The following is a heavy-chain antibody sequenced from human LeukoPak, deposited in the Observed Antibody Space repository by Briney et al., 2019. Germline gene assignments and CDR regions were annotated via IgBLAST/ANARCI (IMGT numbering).Heavy chain of an antibody. D-gene: IGHD3-3*01. J-gene: IGHJ4*02. Sequence: SETLSLTCTVSGGSISSSSYYWGWIRQPPGKGLEWIGSIYYSGSTYYNPSLKSRDTISVDTSKNQFSPKLSSVTAADTAVYYRARVITIFGVVTSFDYWGQGTLVTVSS. CDR3: ARVITIFGVVTSFDY. CDR2: IYYSGST. CDR1: GGSISSSSYY. V-gene: IGHV4-39*01.